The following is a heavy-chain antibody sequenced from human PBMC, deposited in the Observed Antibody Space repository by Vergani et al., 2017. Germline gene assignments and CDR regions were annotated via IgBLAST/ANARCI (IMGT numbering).Heavy chain of an antibody. J-gene: IGHJ4*02. CDR1: GFTFSSYS. V-gene: IGHV3-21*01. D-gene: IGHD3-16*01. CDR3: ARGGGSYADY. CDR2: ISSSSSYI. Sequence: EVQLVESGGGLVKPGGSLRLSCAASGFTFSSYSINWVRQAPGKGLEWVSSISSSSSYIYYADSVKGRFTISRDNAKNSLYLQMNSLGAEDTAVYYCARGGGSYADYWGQGTLVTVSS.